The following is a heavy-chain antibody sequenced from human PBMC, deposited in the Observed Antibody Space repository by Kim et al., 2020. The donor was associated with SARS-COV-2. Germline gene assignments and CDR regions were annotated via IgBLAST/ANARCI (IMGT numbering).Heavy chain of an antibody. J-gene: IGHJ6*02. V-gene: IGHV5-51*01. Sequence: GESLKISCKGSGYSFTSYWIGWVRQMPGKGLEWMGIIYPGDSDTRYSPSFQGQVTISADKSISTAYLQWSSLKASDTAMYYCARSYSSSSGVDYYYGMDVWGQGTPVTVSS. CDR1: GYSFTSYW. CDR2: IYPGDSDT. CDR3: ARSYSSSSGVDYYYGMDV. D-gene: IGHD6-6*01.